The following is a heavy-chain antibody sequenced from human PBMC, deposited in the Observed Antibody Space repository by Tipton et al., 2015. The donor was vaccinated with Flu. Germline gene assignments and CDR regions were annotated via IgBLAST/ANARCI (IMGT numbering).Heavy chain of an antibody. D-gene: IGHD2/OR15-2a*01. J-gene: IGHJ6*02. CDR1: GGSIRSSSYY. Sequence: LRLSCTVSGGSIRSSSYYWGWIRQPPGKGLEWIGRIYYTGSTNYNPSLKSRATISVDTSKNQLSLKLSSVTAADTAVYYCARPGSTINYAMDVWGQGTTVTVSS. CDR3: ARPGSTINYAMDV. V-gene: IGHV4-39*01. CDR2: IYYTGST.